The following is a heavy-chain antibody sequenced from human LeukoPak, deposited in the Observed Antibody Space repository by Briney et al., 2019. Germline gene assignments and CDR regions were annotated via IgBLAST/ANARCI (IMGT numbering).Heavy chain of an antibody. CDR2: IVPIFGKT. V-gene: IGHV1-69*05. CDR1: GGSFSSNI. CDR3: ARGWGIPAPISWFDP. D-gene: IGHD2-2*01. Sequence: SVKVSCKASGGSFSSNIIGWVRQAPGQGLEWMGGIVPIFGKTKYAQKFQSRVTITTDESSSTAYMELSSLRSDDTAIYYCARGWGIPAPISWFDPWGQGTLVTVSS. J-gene: IGHJ5*02.